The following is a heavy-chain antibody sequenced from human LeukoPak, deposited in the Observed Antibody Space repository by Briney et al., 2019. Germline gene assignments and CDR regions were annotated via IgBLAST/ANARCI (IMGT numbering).Heavy chain of an antibody. CDR1: GFTFSSYD. V-gene: IGHV3-23*01. D-gene: IGHD3-9*01. J-gene: IGHJ4*02. CDR3: AKVGQNYDILTYYFDY. Sequence: GGSLRLSCAVSGFTFSSYDMSWVRQAPGKGLEWVSGISGSGGSTYYADSVKGRFTISRDASKNALYLQMNSLRVEDTAVYYCAKVGQNYDILTYYFDYWGQGTLVTVSS. CDR2: ISGSGGST.